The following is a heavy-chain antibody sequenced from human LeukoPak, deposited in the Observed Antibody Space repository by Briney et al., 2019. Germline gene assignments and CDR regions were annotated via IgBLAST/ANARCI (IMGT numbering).Heavy chain of an antibody. Sequence: ASVKASCKASGGTFSSYAISWVRQAPGQGLEWMGRIIPILGIANYAQKFQGRVTITADKSTSTAYMELSSLRSEDTAVYYCASPPPYYYDSSGAFDYWGQGTLVTVSS. J-gene: IGHJ4*02. D-gene: IGHD3-22*01. CDR1: GGTFSSYA. V-gene: IGHV1-69*04. CDR2: IIPILGIA. CDR3: ASPPPYYYDSSGAFDY.